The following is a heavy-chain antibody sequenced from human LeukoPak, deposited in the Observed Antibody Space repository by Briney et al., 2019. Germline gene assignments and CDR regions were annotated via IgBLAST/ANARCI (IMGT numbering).Heavy chain of an antibody. CDR3: AKDLEWLLTVPYFDF. J-gene: IGHJ4*02. CDR2: ISGSGGST. CDR1: GFTFSSYA. V-gene: IGHV3-23*01. D-gene: IGHD3-3*01. Sequence: GGSLRLCCAASGFTFSSYAMSWVRQAPGKGLEWVSAISGSGGSTYYADSVKGRYTISRDNSKNTLYLQMNSLRAEDTAVYYCAKDLEWLLTVPYFDFWGQGTLVTVSS.